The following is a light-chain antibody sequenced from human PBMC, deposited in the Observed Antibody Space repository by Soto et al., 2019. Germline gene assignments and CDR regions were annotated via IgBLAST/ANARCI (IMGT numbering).Light chain of an antibody. CDR1: ESISNW. Sequence: IQMTQSPSTLSASVGDRVIITYRASESISNWLTWYQQKPGKAPNLLIYKASSLKSGVPLRFSGSGSGTEFTLTINSLQPDDFATYYCQQYDTYWTFGQGTKVDIK. V-gene: IGKV1-5*03. CDR3: QQYDTYWT. J-gene: IGKJ1*01. CDR2: KAS.